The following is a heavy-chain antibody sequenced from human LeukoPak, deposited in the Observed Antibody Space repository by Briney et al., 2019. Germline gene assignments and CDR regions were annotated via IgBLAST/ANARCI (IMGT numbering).Heavy chain of an antibody. CDR1: GYTFTSYD. Sequence: ASVKVSCKASGYTFTSYDINWVQQATGQGLEWMGWMNPNSGNTGYAQKFQGRVTMTRNTSISTAYMELSSLRSEDTAVYYCAGLILNLNGMDVWGQGTTVTVSS. J-gene: IGHJ6*02. V-gene: IGHV1-8*01. CDR3: AGLILNLNGMDV. CDR2: MNPNSGNT. D-gene: IGHD2-8*01.